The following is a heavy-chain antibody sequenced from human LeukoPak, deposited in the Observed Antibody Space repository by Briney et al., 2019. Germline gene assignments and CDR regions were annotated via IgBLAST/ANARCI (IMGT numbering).Heavy chain of an antibody. J-gene: IGHJ4*02. CDR1: GGSFSGYY. V-gene: IGHV4-34*01. CDR2: INHSGST. Sequence: SETLSLTCAVYGGSFSGYYWSWIRQPPGKGLEWIGEINHSGSTNYNPSLKSRVTISVDTSKNQFSLKLSSVTAADTAVYYCPRHEYYYDSSFDYWGQGTLVTVSS. D-gene: IGHD3-22*01. CDR3: PRHEYYYDSSFDY.